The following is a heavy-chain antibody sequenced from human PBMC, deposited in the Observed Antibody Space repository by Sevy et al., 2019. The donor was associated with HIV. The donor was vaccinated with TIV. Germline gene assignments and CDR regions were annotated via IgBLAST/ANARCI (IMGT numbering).Heavy chain of an antibody. Sequence: GGSLRLSCAASGFTFSSYAMSWVRQAPGKGLEWVSAISGSGGSTYYADSVKGRFTISRDNSKNTLYLQMNSLRAEDTAVYYCAKAPTQPYSGSYYYFEYWGQGTLVTVSS. D-gene: IGHD1-26*01. V-gene: IGHV3-23*01. J-gene: IGHJ4*02. CDR1: GFTFSSYA. CDR2: ISGSGGST. CDR3: AKAPTQPYSGSYYYFEY.